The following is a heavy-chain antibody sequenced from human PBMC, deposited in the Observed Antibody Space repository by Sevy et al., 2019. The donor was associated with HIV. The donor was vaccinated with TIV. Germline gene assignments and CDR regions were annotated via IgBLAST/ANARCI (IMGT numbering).Heavy chain of an antibody. Sequence: GGSLRLSCAASGFIFSKYSMSWFRQPPGKGLGWVSTLSFGCGEINYADSVKGRFTISRDNSKSSVYLQMNNLRPEDTAVYYCAREGCTKPHDYWGQGTLVTVSS. V-gene: IGHV3-23*01. CDR2: LSFGCGEI. CDR1: GFIFSKYS. J-gene: IGHJ4*02. CDR3: AREGCTKPHDY. D-gene: IGHD2-8*01.